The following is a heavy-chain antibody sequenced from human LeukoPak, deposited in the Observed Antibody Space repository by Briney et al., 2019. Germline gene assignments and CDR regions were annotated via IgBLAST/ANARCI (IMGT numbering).Heavy chain of an antibody. CDR3: ARDGDIVVVTAIPEGNWFDP. D-gene: IGHD2-21*02. CDR1: GYTFTSYY. V-gene: IGHV1-46*01. Sequence: ASVKVSCKASGYTFTSYYMHWVRQAPGQGLEWMGIINPSGGSTSYAQKFQGRVTMTRDTSTSTVYMELSSLRSEDTAVYYCARDGDIVVVTAIPEGNWFDPWGQGTLVTVSS. J-gene: IGHJ5*02. CDR2: INPSGGST.